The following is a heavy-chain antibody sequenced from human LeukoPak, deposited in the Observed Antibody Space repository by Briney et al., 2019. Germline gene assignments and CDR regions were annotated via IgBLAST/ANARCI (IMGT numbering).Heavy chain of an antibody. CDR3: ARVRQWELHAFDI. Sequence: ASVKVSCKASGGTFSSYAISWVRQAPGQGLEWMGGIIPIFGTANYAQKFQGRVTITTDESTSTAYMELSSLRSEDTAVYYCARVRQWELHAFDIWGQGTMVTVSS. D-gene: IGHD1-26*01. CDR1: GGTFSSYA. V-gene: IGHV1-69*05. CDR2: IIPIFGTA. J-gene: IGHJ3*02.